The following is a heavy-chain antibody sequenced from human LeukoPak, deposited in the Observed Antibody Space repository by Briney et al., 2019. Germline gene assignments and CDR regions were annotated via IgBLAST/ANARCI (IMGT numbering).Heavy chain of an antibody. J-gene: IGHJ4*02. CDR3: ARVSRRVWPYGAFDY. V-gene: IGHV4-38-2*02. CDR2: INHSGST. D-gene: IGHD6-13*01. CDR1: GYSISSGYH. Sequence: SETLSLTCTVSGYSISSGYHWGWIRQPPGKGLEWIGEINHSGSTNYNPSLKSRVTISVDTSKNQFSLKLSSVTAADTAVYYCARVSRRVWPYGAFDYWGQGTLVTVSS.